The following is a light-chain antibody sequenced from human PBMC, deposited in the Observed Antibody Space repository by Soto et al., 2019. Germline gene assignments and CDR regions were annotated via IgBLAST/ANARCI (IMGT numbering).Light chain of an antibody. Sequence: DIQMTQSPSTLSASVGDRVTITCRASQYIHNYLAWYQQKPGEDPKLLIYEAANLESGVPSRFSGSGTGTEFTLTISSLQPDDFATYYCQQSNNYPWTFGQGTRVEI. CDR1: QYIHNY. CDR2: EAA. CDR3: QQSNNYPWT. J-gene: IGKJ1*01. V-gene: IGKV1-5*03.